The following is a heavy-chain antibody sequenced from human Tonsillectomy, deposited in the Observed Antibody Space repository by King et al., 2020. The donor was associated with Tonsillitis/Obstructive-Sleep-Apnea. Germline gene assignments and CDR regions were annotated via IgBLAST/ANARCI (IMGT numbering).Heavy chain of an antibody. CDR2: IYFIGST. D-gene: IGHD4-23*01. V-gene: IGHV4-59*08. Sequence: QLQESGPGLVKPSETLSLTCTVSGGSISSYHWSWIRQPPGKGLEWIGYIYFIGSTNYNPSLKSRVTISVDTSRNQFSLKLTSVTAADTAVYYCASRTTVVTPGYFQHWGQGTLVTVSS. CDR1: GGSISSYH. CDR3: ASRTTVVTPGYFQH. J-gene: IGHJ1*01.